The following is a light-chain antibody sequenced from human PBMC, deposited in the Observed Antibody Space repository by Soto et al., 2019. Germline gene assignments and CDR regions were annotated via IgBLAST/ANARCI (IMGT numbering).Light chain of an antibody. V-gene: IGLV2-14*03. CDR2: DVS. CDR1: SSDVGGYNY. J-gene: IGLJ1*01. Sequence: QSVLTQPASVSGSPGQSITISCTGTSSDVGGYNYVSWYQQHPGEAPKLIIYDVSDRPSGVSNRFSASKSGNTASLTISGLQPEDEADYYCCSYTSSSTPWVFXTGTKVTVL. CDR3: CSYTSSSTPWV.